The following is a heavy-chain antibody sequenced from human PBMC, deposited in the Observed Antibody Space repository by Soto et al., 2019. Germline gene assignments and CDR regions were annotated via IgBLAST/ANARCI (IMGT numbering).Heavy chain of an antibody. CDR3: ARVKSITIFGVVIPDYYGMDV. D-gene: IGHD3-3*01. CDR1: GYTFTSYD. Sequence: QVQLVQSGAEVKKPGASVKVSCKASGYTFTSYDINWVRQATGQGLEWMGWMNPNSGNTGYAQKFQGRVTMTRNTSISTAYMELSSLRSEDTAVYYCARVKSITIFGVVIPDYYGMDVWGQGTTVTVSS. V-gene: IGHV1-8*01. J-gene: IGHJ6*02. CDR2: MNPNSGNT.